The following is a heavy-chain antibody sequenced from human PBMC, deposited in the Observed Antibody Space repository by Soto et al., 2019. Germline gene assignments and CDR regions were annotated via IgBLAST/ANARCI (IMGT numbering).Heavy chain of an antibody. V-gene: IGHV1-18*01. J-gene: IGHJ4*02. CDR2: ISGYNGDT. CDR1: GYTFNTYS. CDR3: ARENVLSYVDTTMVDYFDY. D-gene: IGHD5-18*01. Sequence: GASVKVSCKASGYTFNTYSISWVRQAPGQGLEWMGWISGYNGDTHYARKFQGRVTMTTDTPTSTAYMELRSLRSDDTAMYYCARENVLSYVDTTMVDYFDYWGQGTLVTVSS.